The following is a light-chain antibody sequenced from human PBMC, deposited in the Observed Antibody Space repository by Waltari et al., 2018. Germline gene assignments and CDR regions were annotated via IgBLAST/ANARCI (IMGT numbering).Light chain of an antibody. V-gene: IGLV2-14*03. CDR1: RSDVGAYNH. CDR3: SSYSTSITPYV. Sequence: QSALPQPASVSGSPGQSITISGTGTRSDVGAYNHVSWYHQHPGKAPKLIIYDVSSRPSGVSNRFFGSKSGNTASLTISGLQAEDEAVYFCSSYSTSITPYVFGTGTKVTVL. CDR2: DVS. J-gene: IGLJ1*01.